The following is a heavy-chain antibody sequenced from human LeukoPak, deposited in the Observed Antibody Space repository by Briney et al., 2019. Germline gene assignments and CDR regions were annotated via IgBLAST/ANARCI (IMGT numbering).Heavy chain of an antibody. D-gene: IGHD1-14*01. Sequence: GGSLRLSCAASGFTFSSYWMHWVRQVPGKGLVWVARINPGGSSITYADSVKGRFTISRDNAKNTLYLQMDSLRAEDTGVYYCARSNQADDYWGQGALVTVSS. V-gene: IGHV3-74*01. J-gene: IGHJ4*02. CDR2: INPGGSSI. CDR1: GFTFSSYW. CDR3: ARSNQADDY.